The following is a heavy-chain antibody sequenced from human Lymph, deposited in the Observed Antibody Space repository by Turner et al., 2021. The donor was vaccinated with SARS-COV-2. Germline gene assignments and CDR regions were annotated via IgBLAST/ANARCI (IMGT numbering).Heavy chain of an antibody. CDR2: IYYSGST. V-gene: IGHV4-39*01. CDR1: GGSISSSNYY. J-gene: IGHJ6*02. D-gene: IGHD2-21*02. CDR3: ARQRLTRYGMDV. Sequence: QLQLQESGPGLVKPSETLSLTCTVSGGSISSSNYYWGWIRQPPGKGLEWIGTIYYSGSTYYNPSLKSRITISVDTSKNQFSLKLSSVTAEDTAVYYCARQRLTRYGMDVWGQGTTVTVSS.